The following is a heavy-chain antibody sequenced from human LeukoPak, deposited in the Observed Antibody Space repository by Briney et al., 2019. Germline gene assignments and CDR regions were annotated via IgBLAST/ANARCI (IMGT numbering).Heavy chain of an antibody. CDR2: INGGHYPT. J-gene: IGHJ5*02. D-gene: IGHD4-17*01. CDR1: GFSFSSFA. Sequence: GGSLRLSCAASGFSFSSFAMTWVRQAPGKGLEWVSSINGGHYPTYNTDSVKGRFTISRDNSRNTLYLQMNSLRADDTAVYYCTKDPNGDYVGSFDPWGQGALVTVSS. V-gene: IGHV3-23*01. CDR3: TKDPNGDYVGSFDP.